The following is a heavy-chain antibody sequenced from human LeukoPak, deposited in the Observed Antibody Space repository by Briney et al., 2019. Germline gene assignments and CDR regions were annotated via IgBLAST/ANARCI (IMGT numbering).Heavy chain of an antibody. CDR2: IIPILGIA. V-gene: IGHV1-69*04. J-gene: IGHJ3*02. CDR3: ARETYYYDSSGYYSDAFDI. D-gene: IGHD3-22*01. Sequence: GASVKVSCKASGGTFSSYAISWVRQAPGQGLEWMGRIIPILGIANYAQKFQGRVTITADKSTSTAYMELSSLRSEDTAVYYCARETYYYDSSGYYSDAFDIWGQGTMVTVSS. CDR1: GGTFSSYA.